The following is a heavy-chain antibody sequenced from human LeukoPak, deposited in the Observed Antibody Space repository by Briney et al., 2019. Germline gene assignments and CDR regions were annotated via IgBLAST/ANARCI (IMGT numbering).Heavy chain of an antibody. V-gene: IGHV1-3*01. D-gene: IGHD5-18*01. J-gene: IGHJ4*02. CDR2: INAGNGNT. Sequence: ASVTVSCKASGYTFTTYAMHWVRQAPGQRLEWMGWINAGNGNTKYSQKFQGRVTITKDTSASTAYMELSSLRSEDTAFYYCARTTAMVTIFDYWGQGTLVTVSS. CDR3: ARTTAMVTIFDY. CDR1: GYTFTTYA.